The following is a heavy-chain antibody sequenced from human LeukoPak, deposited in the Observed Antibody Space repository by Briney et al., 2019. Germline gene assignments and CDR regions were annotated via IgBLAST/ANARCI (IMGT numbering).Heavy chain of an antibody. D-gene: IGHD1-7*01. Sequence: GGSLRLSCAASGFTFSSYSMNWVRQAPGKGLEWVSYITSSSSIVYYGDSVKGRFTVSRDNAKNSLYLQMNSLRAEDTAVYYCARVGLWHYPVDSWGQGTLVTVSS. V-gene: IGHV3-48*01. CDR3: ARVGLWHYPVDS. J-gene: IGHJ4*02. CDR2: ITSSSSIV. CDR1: GFTFSSYS.